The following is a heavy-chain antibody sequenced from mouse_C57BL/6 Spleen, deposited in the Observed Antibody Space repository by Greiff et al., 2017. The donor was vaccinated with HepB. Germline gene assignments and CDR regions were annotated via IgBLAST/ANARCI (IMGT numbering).Heavy chain of an antibody. Sequence: DVQLVESGGGLVKPGGSLKLSCAASGFTFSDYGMHWVRQAPEKGLEWVAYISSGSSTIYYADTVKGRFTISRDNAKNTLFLQMTSLRSEDTAMYYCARGSNYEGFAYWGQGTLVTVSA. D-gene: IGHD2-5*01. CDR2: ISSGSSTI. J-gene: IGHJ3*01. V-gene: IGHV5-17*01. CDR1: GFTFSDYG. CDR3: ARGSNYEGFAY.